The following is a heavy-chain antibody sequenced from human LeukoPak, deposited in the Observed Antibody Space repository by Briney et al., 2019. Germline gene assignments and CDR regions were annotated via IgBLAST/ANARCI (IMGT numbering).Heavy chain of an antibody. V-gene: IGHV1-2*02. J-gene: IGHJ4*02. Sequence: ASVKVSCKASGYIFTDHHLHWVRQASGQGLEWMGWFNPNNGGTNYAQKFQDRVTMTRDTSSTTAYMEMNRLRSEDTAVYYCTLFNHWGQGTLVSVSS. CDR1: GYIFTDHH. D-gene: IGHD3-3*01. CDR3: TLFNH. CDR2: FNPNNGGT.